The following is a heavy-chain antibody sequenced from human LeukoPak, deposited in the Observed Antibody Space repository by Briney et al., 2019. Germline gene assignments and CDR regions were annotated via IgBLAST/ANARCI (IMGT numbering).Heavy chain of an antibody. J-gene: IGHJ4*02. Sequence: PGGSLRLSCAASGFTFSSYAMHWVRQAPGKGLEWVAVISYDGSNKYYADSVKGRFTISRDNSKNTLYLQMNSLRAEDTAVYYCAREWALYSSGWAFDYWGQGTLVTVSS. D-gene: IGHD6-19*01. CDR1: GFTFSSYA. CDR2: ISYDGSNK. CDR3: AREWALYSSGWAFDY. V-gene: IGHV3-30-3*01.